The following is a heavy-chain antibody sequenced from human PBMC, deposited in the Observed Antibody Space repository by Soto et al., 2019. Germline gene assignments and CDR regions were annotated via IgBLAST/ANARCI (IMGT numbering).Heavy chain of an antibody. V-gene: IGHV4-39*01. CDR3: ARHGAAGGWHITTNY. Sequence: SETLSLTCTVSGGSISSSSSYWGWIRQPPGKGLEWVGSIYYSGSTYYNPSLKSRVTISVDTSKNQFSLKLSSVTAADTAVYYCARHGAAGGWHITTNYWGQGTLVTVSS. CDR2: IYYSGST. CDR1: GGSISSSSSY. J-gene: IGHJ4*02. D-gene: IGHD6-19*01.